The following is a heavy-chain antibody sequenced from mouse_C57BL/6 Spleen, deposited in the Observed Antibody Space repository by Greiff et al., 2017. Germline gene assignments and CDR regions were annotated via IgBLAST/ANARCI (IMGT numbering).Heavy chain of an antibody. V-gene: IGHV1-50*01. Sequence: VQLQQPGAELVKPGASVKLSCKASGYTFTSYWMQWVKQRPGQGLEWIGEIDPSDSYTNYNQKFKGKATLTVDTSSSTAYMQLSSLTSEDSAVYYCAAGGDAAYWGQGTLVTVSA. J-gene: IGHJ3*01. CDR2: IDPSDSYT. CDR3: AAGGDAAY. CDR1: GYTFTSYW.